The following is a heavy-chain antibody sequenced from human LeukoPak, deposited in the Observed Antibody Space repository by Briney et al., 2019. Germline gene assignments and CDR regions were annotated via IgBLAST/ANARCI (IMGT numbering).Heavy chain of an antibody. J-gene: IGHJ5*02. CDR1: GGSISSSSYY. V-gene: IGHV4-39*01. D-gene: IGHD3-9*01. CDR3: ARRGSYDILTGYPNWFDP. Sequence: SETLSLTCTVSGGSISSSSYYWGWIRQPPGKGLEWIGSIYYSGSTYYNPSLKSRVTISVDTSKNQFSLKLSSVTAADTAVYYCARRGSYDILTGYPNWFDPWGRGTLVTVSS. CDR2: IYYSGST.